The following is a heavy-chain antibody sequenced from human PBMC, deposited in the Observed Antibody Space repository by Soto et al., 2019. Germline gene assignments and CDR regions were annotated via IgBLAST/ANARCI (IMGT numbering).Heavy chain of an antibody. V-gene: IGHV1-3*01. D-gene: IGHD2-21*02. CDR3: ARSPVTAPFDY. J-gene: IGHJ4*02. CDR1: GYTFTSYA. Sequence: ASVKVSCKASGYTFTSYAMHWVRQAPGQRLEWMGWINAGNGNTKYSQKFQGRVTITRDTSASTAYMELRSLRSDDTAVYYCARSPVTAPFDYWGQGTLVTVSS. CDR2: INAGNGNT.